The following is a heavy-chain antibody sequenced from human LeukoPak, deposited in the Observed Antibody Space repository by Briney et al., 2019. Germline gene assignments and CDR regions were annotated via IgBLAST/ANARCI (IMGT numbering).Heavy chain of an antibody. Sequence: GESLKISCKGSGYSVTTYWIAWVRQMPGKGLESMGIIYPGDSDTRYSPSFQGQVTISADKSIDTAYLQWSSLKASDTAMYYCARQKMVGATNSPSDYWGQGTLVTVSS. D-gene: IGHD1-26*01. CDR3: ARQKMVGATNSPSDY. J-gene: IGHJ4*02. CDR1: GYSVTTYW. V-gene: IGHV5-51*01. CDR2: IYPGDSDT.